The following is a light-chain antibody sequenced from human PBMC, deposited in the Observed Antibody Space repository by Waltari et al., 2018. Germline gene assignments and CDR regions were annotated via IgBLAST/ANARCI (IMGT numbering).Light chain of an antibody. CDR1: SSNSGSNY. CDR3: AAWDGSLNAYV. J-gene: IGLJ1*01. V-gene: IGLV1-44*01. Sequence: QSVLTQPPSASGTPGQRVTISGSGSSSNSGSNYVNWYQQFPGTTPKLLPYTPSQRPLWVPDRFSGSKSGTSASLAISGLQSEDEADYYCAAWDGSLNAYVFGAGTKVTVL. CDR2: TPS.